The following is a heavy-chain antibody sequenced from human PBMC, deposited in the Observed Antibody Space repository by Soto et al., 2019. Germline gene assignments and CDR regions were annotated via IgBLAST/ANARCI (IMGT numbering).Heavy chain of an antibody. V-gene: IGHV3-23*01. Sequence: EVQLLESGGGLVEPGGSLRLSCAASGFTFSTYAMSWVRQATGKGLEWVSSISGSSTYHADSVKGRFTISRDTSENTLSLQMNSLRAEDTSIYYCVKGNWGDYCVQGTLVTFSS. CDR1: GFTFSTYA. CDR3: VKGNWGDY. D-gene: IGHD3-16*01. CDR2: ISGSST. J-gene: IGHJ4*02.